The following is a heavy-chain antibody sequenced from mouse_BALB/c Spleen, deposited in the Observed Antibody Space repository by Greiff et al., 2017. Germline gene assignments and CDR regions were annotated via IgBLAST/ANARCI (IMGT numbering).Heavy chain of an antibody. CDR2: IYPGDGDT. CDR1: GYAFSSYW. CDR3: AREDGNYAAWFAD. Sequence: VQLQQSGAELVRPGSSVKISCKASGYAFSSYWMNWVKQRPGQGLEWIGQIYPGDGDTNYNGKFKGKATLTADKSSSTAYMQLSSLTSEDSAVYFCAREDGNYAAWFADWGQGTLVTVSA. D-gene: IGHD2-1*01. J-gene: IGHJ3*01. V-gene: IGHV1-80*01.